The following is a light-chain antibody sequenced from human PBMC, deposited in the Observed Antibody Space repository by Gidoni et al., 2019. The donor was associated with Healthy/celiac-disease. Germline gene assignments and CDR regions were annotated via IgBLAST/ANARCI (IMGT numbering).Light chain of an antibody. J-gene: IGKJ4*01. CDR1: QSISSY. Sequence: DIQMTQSPYSLSASVGDRVTITCRASQSISSYLNLYQQKPGKAPKLLIYAASSLQSGVPSRFSGSGSGTDFTLTISSLQPEDFATYYCQQSYSTPQVTFGGGTKVEIK. CDR3: QQSYSTPQVT. V-gene: IGKV1-39*01. CDR2: AAS.